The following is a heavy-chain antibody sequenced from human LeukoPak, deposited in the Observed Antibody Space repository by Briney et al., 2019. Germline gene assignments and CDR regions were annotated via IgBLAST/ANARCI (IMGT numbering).Heavy chain of an antibody. CDR2: IYYSGST. Sequence: PSETLSLTCTVSGDSISNYYWSWIRQPPGKGLEWVGYIYYSGSTNYNPSLKSRVTITLDMSTNKFSLKLSSVPAEGTAVFYCARLDGGNFVLYGMDVWGQGTTVTVSS. CDR1: GDSISNYY. D-gene: IGHD4-23*01. J-gene: IGHJ6*02. V-gene: IGHV4-59*08. CDR3: ARLDGGNFVLYGMDV.